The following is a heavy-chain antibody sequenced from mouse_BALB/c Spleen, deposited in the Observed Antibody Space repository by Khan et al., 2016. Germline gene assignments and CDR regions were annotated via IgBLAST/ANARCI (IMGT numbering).Heavy chain of an antibody. CDR2: INPGSGST. V-gene: IGHV1-4*01. J-gene: IGHJ2*01. CDR3: ARSPGAGFDY. Sequence: QMQLEESGAELARPGASVKMSCKASGYTFTSYTMHWIIQRPGQGLEWIGYINPGSGSTNYNQRFKDKATVTADKSSSTASMQLSSLTSEDSAVXYCARSPGAGFDYWGQGTTLTVSS. D-gene: IGHD4-1*01. CDR1: GYTFTSYT.